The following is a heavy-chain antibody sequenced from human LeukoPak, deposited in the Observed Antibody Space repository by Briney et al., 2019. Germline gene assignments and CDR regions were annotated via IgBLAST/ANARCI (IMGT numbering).Heavy chain of an antibody. CDR3: ARDTSGGWYGLIDY. V-gene: IGHV3-7*01. CDR1: GFTFTSFW. Sequence: GGSLRLSCEASGFTFTSFWMSWVRQAPGKGLEWVANIKQDGSEKYYVDPVKGRFTISRDNAKNSLYLQMNSLRAEDTAVYYCARDTSGGWYGLIDYWGQGTPVTVSS. D-gene: IGHD6-19*01. CDR2: IKQDGSEK. J-gene: IGHJ4*02.